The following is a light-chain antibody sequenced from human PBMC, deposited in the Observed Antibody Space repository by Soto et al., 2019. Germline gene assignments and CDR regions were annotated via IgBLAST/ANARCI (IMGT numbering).Light chain of an antibody. J-gene: IGKJ2*01. Sequence: EVVLTQSPGTLSLSPGEIATLSCRASQTVSNNYLAWYQQKPGQAPRLLIFGSSDRATGIPDRFSGSGSGTDFTLTIRRLEPEDFAVYYCQQYGSSPPYTFGQGTNLEIK. CDR1: QTVSNNY. CDR3: QQYGSSPPYT. CDR2: GSS. V-gene: IGKV3-20*01.